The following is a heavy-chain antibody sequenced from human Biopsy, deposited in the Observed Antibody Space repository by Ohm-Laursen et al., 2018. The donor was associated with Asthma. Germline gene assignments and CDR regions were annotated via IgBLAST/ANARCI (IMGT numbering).Heavy chain of an antibody. V-gene: IGHV1-69*13. CDR1: GGTFNTYV. D-gene: IGHD2-2*01. Sequence: SAKVSCKSLGGTFNTYVIGWVRQAPGQGLEWMGGINSVFGTTTYPQKFQDRVTITADDSTSTVYMELSSLRSEDTAVYYCARKAGSCISRTCYSLDFWGRGTLVTVSS. J-gene: IGHJ4*02. CDR3: ARKAGSCISRTCYSLDF. CDR2: INSVFGTT.